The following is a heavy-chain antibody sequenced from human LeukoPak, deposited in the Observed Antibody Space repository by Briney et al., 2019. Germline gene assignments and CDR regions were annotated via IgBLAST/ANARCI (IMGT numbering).Heavy chain of an antibody. J-gene: IGHJ4*02. Sequence: SETLSLTCTVSGDSITSGNYYWSWIRLSAGKELEWIVRIYTSGNSNYSPFLKSRLSISMDTSKNQFSLRLSSVTAADTAVYYCARQGDYGGHSQGFDSWGQGTLVTVSS. CDR1: GDSITSGNYY. V-gene: IGHV4-61*02. CDR3: ARQGDYGGHSQGFDS. D-gene: IGHD4-23*01. CDR2: IYTSGNS.